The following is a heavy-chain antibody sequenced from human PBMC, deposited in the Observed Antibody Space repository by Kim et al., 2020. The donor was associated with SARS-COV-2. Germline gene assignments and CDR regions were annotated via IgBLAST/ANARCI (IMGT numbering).Heavy chain of an antibody. D-gene: IGHD6-19*01. CDR2: IYHSGST. CDR3: ARLGRIAVAGIEGPLSLFLFWYFDL. J-gene: IGHJ2*01. CDR1: GGSISSSNW. Sequence: SETLSLTCAVSGGSISSSNWWSWVRQPPGKGLEWIGEIYHSGSTNYNPSLKSRVTISVDKSKNQFSLKLSSVTAADTAVYYCARLGRIAVAGIEGPLSLFLFWYFDLWGRGTLVTVSS. V-gene: IGHV4-4*02.